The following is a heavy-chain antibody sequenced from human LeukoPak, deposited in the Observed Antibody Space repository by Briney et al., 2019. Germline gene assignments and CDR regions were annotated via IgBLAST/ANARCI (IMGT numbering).Heavy chain of an antibody. Sequence: PSETLSLTCTVSGGSISSYYWSWIRQPPGKGLEWIGYIYYSGSTDYNPSLKSRVTISVDSSKSQFSLKLSSVTAADTAVYYCATEFMVRGVLHYWGQGTLVTVSS. CDR1: GGSISSYY. CDR2: IYYSGST. CDR3: ATEFMVRGVLHY. J-gene: IGHJ4*02. V-gene: IGHV4-59*13. D-gene: IGHD3-10*01.